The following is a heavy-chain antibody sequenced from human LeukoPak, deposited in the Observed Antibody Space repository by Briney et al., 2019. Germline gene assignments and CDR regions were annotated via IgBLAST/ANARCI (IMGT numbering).Heavy chain of an antibody. J-gene: IGHJ4*02. V-gene: IGHV4-34*01. Sequence: PSETLSLTCAVYGGSFSGYYWSWIRQPPGKGLEWIGEINHSGSTNYNPSLKSRVTISVDTSKNQFSLKLSSVTAADTAVYYCVTRRGLTRRANYYGSGSYYNWDRYFDYWGQGTLVTVSS. CDR1: GGSFSGYY. CDR3: VTRRGLTRRANYYGSGSYYNWDRYFDY. CDR2: INHSGST. D-gene: IGHD3-10*01.